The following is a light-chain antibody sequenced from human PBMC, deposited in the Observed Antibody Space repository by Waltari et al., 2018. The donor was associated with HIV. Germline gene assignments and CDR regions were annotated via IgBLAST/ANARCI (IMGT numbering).Light chain of an antibody. CDR3: QQHNSFPIT. CDR1: EPIRIA. J-gene: IGKJ4*01. CDR2: AAS. V-gene: IGKV1-17*01. Sequence: DIQLTQSPAILSASVGDRVTIICLASEPIRIALAWFQQKAGKAPKRLIFAASTLQTGVPQRFSGSGSGTQFTLTVTSLQPEDFATYFCQQHNSFPITFGGGTKV.